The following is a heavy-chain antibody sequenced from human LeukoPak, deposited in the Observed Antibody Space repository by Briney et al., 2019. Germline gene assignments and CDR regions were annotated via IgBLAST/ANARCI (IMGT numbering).Heavy chain of an antibody. V-gene: IGHV3-74*01. CDR1: GFIFTDYW. CDR2: ISGDGRGT. CDR3: PEEHNPAWYEAH. Sequence: HPGGSLRLSCAASGFIFTDYWMHWVRQGPGKELVWVARISGDGRGTTYADSVKGRFTISRDNAKSTAFLQMKSLRAEDTGIYYDPEEHNPAWYEAHWGQGILVTVSS. J-gene: IGHJ4*02. D-gene: IGHD6-13*01.